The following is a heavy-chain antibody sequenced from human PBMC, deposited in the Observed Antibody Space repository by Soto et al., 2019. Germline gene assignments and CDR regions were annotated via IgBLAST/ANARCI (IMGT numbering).Heavy chain of an antibody. J-gene: IGHJ6*03. Sequence: ASVKVSCKASGYTFTSYPMHWVRQAPGQSLEWMGWINGGNGNTRYSQKFQGRVTITRDTSASTAYMELSSLRSEDTAVYYCARDVISGPSYPTAMDVWGKGTKVTVSS. CDR3: ARDVISGPSYPTAMDV. V-gene: IGHV1-3*01. CDR2: INGGNGNT. D-gene: IGHD1-26*01. CDR1: GYTFTSYP.